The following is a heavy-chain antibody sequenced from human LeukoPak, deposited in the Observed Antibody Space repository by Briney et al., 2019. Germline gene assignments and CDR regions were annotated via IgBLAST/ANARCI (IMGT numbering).Heavy chain of an antibody. D-gene: IGHD6-19*01. CDR3: ARDRPSYSSGWKNAFDI. V-gene: IGHV3-53*01. CDR1: GFTVSSNY. J-gene: IGHJ3*02. CDR2: IYSGGST. Sequence: GGSLRLSCAASGFTVSSNYMSRVRQAPGKGLEWVSVIYSGGSTYYADSVKGRFTISRDNSKNTLYLQMNSLRAEDTAVYYCARDRPSYSSGWKNAFDIWGQGTMVTVSS.